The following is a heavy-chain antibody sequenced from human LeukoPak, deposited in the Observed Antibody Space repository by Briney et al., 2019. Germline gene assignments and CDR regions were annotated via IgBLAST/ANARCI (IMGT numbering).Heavy chain of an antibody. CDR1: GGSISSGSYY. D-gene: IGHD5-18*01. V-gene: IGHV4-61*02. Sequence: SETLSLTCTVSGGSISSGSYYWSWIRQPAGKGLEWIGRIYTSGSTNYNPSLKSRVTISVDTSKNQFSLKLSSVTAADTALYYCARASLRTYTYGFTDDAFDIWGQGTMVTVSS. CDR3: ARASLRTYTYGFTDDAFDI. J-gene: IGHJ3*02. CDR2: IYTSGST.